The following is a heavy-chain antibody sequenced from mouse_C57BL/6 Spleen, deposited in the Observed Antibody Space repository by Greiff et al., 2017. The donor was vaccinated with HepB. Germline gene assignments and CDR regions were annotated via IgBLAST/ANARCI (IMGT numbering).Heavy chain of an antibody. CDR2: ISSGSSTI. Sequence: EVKLVESGGGLVKPGGSLKLSCAASGFTFSDYGMHWVRQAPEKGLEWVAYISSGSSTIYYADTVKGRFTISRDNAKNTLFLQMTSLRSEDTAMYYCARCYDFYYAMDYWGQGTSVTVSS. CDR3: ARCYDFYYAMDY. CDR1: GFTFSDYG. J-gene: IGHJ4*01. V-gene: IGHV5-17*01. D-gene: IGHD2-4*01.